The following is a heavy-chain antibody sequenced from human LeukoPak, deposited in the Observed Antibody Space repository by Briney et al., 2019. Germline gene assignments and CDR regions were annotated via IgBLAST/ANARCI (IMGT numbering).Heavy chain of an antibody. CDR3: ARGSSSSIDYYYMDV. CDR1: GGSISSYC. CDR2: IYTSGST. V-gene: IGHV4-4*07. Sequence: SETLSLTCTVSGGSISSYCWSWIRQPAGKGLEWIGRIYTSGSTNYNPSLKSRVTMSVDTSKNQFSLKLSSVTAADTAVYYCARGSSSSIDYYYMDVWGKGTTVTVSS. D-gene: IGHD6-13*01. J-gene: IGHJ6*03.